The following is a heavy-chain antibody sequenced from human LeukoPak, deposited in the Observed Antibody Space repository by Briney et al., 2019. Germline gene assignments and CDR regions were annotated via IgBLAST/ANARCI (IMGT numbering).Heavy chain of an antibody. CDR2: ISSSSSYI. CDR1: GFTFSSYS. CDR3: ARGGGYYGSGSYPTDY. V-gene: IGHV3-21*01. D-gene: IGHD3-10*01. Sequence: GGSLRLSCAASGFTFSSYSVNWVRQAPGKGLEWVSSISSSSSYIYYADSVKGRFTISRDNAKNSLYLQMNSLRAEDTAVYYCARGGGYYGSGSYPTDYWGQGTLVTVSS. J-gene: IGHJ4*02.